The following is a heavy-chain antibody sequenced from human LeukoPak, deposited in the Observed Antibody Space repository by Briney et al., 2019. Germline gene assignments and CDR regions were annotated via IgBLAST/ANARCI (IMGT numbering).Heavy chain of an antibody. J-gene: IGHJ4*02. D-gene: IGHD4-23*01. CDR3: ARRFYGGNSVLYSFDY. V-gene: IGHV5-51*01. CDR2: IYPGDSDT. CDR1: GYSFTTYW. Sequence: GESLKISCKGSGYSFTTYWIGWVRQMPGKGPEWMGIIYPGDSDTRYSPSFQGQVTISADKSISTAYLQWSSLKASDTAMYYCARRFYGGNSVLYSFDYWGQGTLVTVSS.